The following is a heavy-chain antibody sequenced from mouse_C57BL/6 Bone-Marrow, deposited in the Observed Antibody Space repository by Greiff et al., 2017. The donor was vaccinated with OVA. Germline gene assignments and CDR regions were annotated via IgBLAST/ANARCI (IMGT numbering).Heavy chain of an antibody. D-gene: IGHD1-1*01. CDR1: GYAFTNYW. Sequence: QVQLQQSGAELVRPGTSVKVSCKASGYAFTNYWIEWVKQRPGQGLEWIGVINPGSGGTNYNEKFKGKATLTADKSSSTAYMQLSSLTSEDSAVYFCARWNGLLRYFDVWGTGTTVTVSS. CDR2: INPGSGGT. CDR3: ARWNGLLRYFDV. V-gene: IGHV1-54*01. J-gene: IGHJ1*03.